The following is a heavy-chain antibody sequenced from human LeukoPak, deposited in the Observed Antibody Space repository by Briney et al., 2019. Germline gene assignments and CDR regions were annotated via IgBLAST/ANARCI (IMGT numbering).Heavy chain of an antibody. Sequence: ASVKVSCKASGYTFTSYGISWVRQAPGQGLEWMGWISAYNGNTNYAQKLQGRVTMTTDTSTSTAYMELRSLRPDDTAVYYCARLVRGATYVSYWGQGTLVTVSS. CDR2: ISAYNGNT. CDR3: ARLVRGATYVSY. V-gene: IGHV1-18*01. D-gene: IGHD1-26*01. CDR1: GYTFTSYG. J-gene: IGHJ4*02.